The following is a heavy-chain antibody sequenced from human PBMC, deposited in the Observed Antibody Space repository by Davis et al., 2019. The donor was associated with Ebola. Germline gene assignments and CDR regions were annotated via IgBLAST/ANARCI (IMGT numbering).Heavy chain of an antibody. J-gene: IGHJ4*02. CDR3: TKGQGYFLDY. CDR1: GFSFSSYA. D-gene: IGHD6-13*01. Sequence: GESLKISCAASGFSFSSYAMHWVRQAPGKGLEWVAFISYDGRNKYYADSVKGRFTFSRDNSKNTLYLQMDTLRAEDTALYYCTKGQGYFLDYWGQGTLVTVSS. CDR2: ISYDGRNK. V-gene: IGHV3-30*02.